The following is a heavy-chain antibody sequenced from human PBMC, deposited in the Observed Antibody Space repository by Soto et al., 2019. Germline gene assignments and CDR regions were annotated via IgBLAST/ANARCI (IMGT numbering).Heavy chain of an antibody. CDR1: GYTFMNYA. CDR3: ARCYCSVGSCYTCWHFDL. D-gene: IGHD2-15*01. Sequence: QVPLVQSGAEVKEPGASVKLSCQASGYTFMNYAISWVQQAPGQGLEWMGWISPSTGNTDQAQNFQGRVTMTLDTSTNTANMELRTLRSDDSAVYYCARCYCSVGSCYTCWHFDLWGRGTLVTVSS. V-gene: IGHV1-18*01. CDR2: ISPSTGNT. J-gene: IGHJ2*01.